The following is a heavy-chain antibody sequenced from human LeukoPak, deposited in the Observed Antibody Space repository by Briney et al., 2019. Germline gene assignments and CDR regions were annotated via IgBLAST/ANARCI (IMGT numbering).Heavy chain of an antibody. Sequence: SETLSLTCTVSGGSTSTYYWSWVRQPAGKGLEWIGRMYTSGSTNYNPSLKSRVTISVDKSKNQFSLKLSSVTAADTAVYYCAREQSAVAFDYWGQGTLVTVSS. V-gene: IGHV4-4*07. J-gene: IGHJ4*02. CDR3: AREQSAVAFDY. D-gene: IGHD4-11*01. CDR2: MYTSGST. CDR1: GGSTSTYY.